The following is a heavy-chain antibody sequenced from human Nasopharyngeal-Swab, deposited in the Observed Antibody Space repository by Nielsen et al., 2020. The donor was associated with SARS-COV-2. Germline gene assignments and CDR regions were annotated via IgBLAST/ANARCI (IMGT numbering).Heavy chain of an antibody. CDR2: ISSSSSYI. D-gene: IGHD6-6*01. CDR3: ARGASSRMRGFDP. V-gene: IGHV3-21*01. Sequence: GGSLRLSCAASGFTFSSYSMNWVRQAPGKGLEWVSSISSSSSYIYYADSVKGRFTISRDNAKNSLYLQMNSLRAEDTAVYYCARGASSRMRGFDPWGQGTLVTVSS. CDR1: GFTFSSYS. J-gene: IGHJ5*02.